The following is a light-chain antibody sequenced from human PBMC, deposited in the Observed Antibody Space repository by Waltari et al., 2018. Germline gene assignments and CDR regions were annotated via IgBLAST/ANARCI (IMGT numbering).Light chain of an antibody. J-gene: IGLJ1*01. CDR3: SSYTTSGTL. V-gene: IGLV2-14*03. Sequence: QSALTQPASVSGSPGQSIALPCTGTTSDVGCYDYVSCYQQHPGKAPKLMLYDVSNRPSGVYKRFSGYKAGNTASLTISGLQVEEEADYYCSSYTTSGTLFGTGTKVTVL. CDR2: DVS. CDR1: TSDVGCYDY.